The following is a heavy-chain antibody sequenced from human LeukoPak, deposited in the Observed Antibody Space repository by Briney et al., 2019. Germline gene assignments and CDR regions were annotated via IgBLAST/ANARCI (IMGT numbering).Heavy chain of an antibody. CDR1: GFTFSTYS. CDR3: ARDGAYSGYGHDNWFDP. V-gene: IGHV3-21*01. D-gene: IGHD5-12*01. CDR2: ISSSSSYI. J-gene: IGHJ5*02. Sequence: GGSLRLSCAASGFTFSTYSMNWVRQAPGKGLEWVSSISSSSSYIYYADSVKGRFTISRDNAKNSLYLQMNSLRAEDTAVYYCARDGAYSGYGHDNWFDPWGQGTLVTVSS.